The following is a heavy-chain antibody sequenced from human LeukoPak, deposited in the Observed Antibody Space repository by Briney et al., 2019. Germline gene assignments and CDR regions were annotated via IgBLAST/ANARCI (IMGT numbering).Heavy chain of an antibody. J-gene: IGHJ4*02. CDR3: ARVEAWQWLADLDPSPFDY. CDR2: IFSGGSP. D-gene: IGHD6-19*01. Sequence: GGSLRLSCAASGFTFSSYAMHWVRQAPGKGLEWVSVIFSGGSPYYADSVKGRFTISRDNAKNSLYLQMDSLRAEDTAIYYCARVEAWQWLADLDPSPFDYWGQGTLVTVSS. CDR1: GFTFSSYA. V-gene: IGHV3/OR16-10*01.